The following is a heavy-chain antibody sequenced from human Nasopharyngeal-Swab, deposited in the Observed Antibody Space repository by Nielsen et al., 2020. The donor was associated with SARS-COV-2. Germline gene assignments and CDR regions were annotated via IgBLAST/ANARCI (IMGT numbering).Heavy chain of an antibody. J-gene: IGHJ4*02. CDR3: ARIPRQHFDS. Sequence: SGPTLVKPTQTLTLTCTFSGFSLSTSGMSLSWIRQPPGKALEWLALIDGDDDKYYSTSLKTRLTISKDTSKNQVVLTVTNMDHVDTATYYCARIPRQHFDSWGQGTLVTVSS. CDR2: IDGDDDK. V-gene: IGHV2-70*01. CDR1: GFSLSTSGMS.